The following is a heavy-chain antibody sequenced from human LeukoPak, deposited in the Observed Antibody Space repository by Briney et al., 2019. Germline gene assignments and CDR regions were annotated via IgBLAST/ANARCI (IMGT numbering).Heavy chain of an antibody. J-gene: IGHJ6*02. V-gene: IGHV4-39*01. D-gene: IGHD6-19*01. CDR1: GGSISSSSYY. CDR3: ARLEGSGWPYYYYGMDV. CDR2: IYYSGST. Sequence: PSETLSLTCTVSGGSISSSSYYWVWIRQPPGKGLEWIGSIYYSGSTYYNPSLKSRVTISVDTSKNQFSLKLSSVTAADTAVYYCARLEGSGWPYYYYGMDVWGQGTTVTVSS.